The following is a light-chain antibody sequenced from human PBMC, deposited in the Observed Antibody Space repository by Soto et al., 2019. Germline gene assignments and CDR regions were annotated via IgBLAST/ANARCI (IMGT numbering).Light chain of an antibody. Sequence: EIVLTQSPATLSLSPGERATLSCRASQSVSSYLAWYQQKPGQPPRLLIYDASNRATGIPARFSGSGSGTDFTLTISSLEPEDFAVYYCQQRSDWPSTFGQGTKVDIK. CDR1: QSVSSY. V-gene: IGKV3-11*01. CDR2: DAS. J-gene: IGKJ1*01. CDR3: QQRSDWPST.